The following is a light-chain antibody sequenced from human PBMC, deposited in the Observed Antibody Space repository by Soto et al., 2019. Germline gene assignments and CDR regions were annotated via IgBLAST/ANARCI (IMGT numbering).Light chain of an antibody. V-gene: IGKV1-5*01. Sequence: PMTQSASSLSASVGDRVTITCRASPTISRYLNWYQQRPGTAPNPLIYSASSLQSGVPSRFSGSGSGTDFTLTISSLQPDHFAIYSCQQYNSYSPLTFGGGTKVDIK. CDR1: PTISRY. CDR2: SAS. J-gene: IGKJ4*01. CDR3: QQYNSYSPLT.